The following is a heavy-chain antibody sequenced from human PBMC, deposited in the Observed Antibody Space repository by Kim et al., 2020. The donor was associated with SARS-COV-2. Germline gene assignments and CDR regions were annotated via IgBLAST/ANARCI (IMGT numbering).Heavy chain of an antibody. V-gene: IGHV1-2*02. J-gene: IGHJ4*02. CDR3: ARVEGYYYDSSGYRRSAAGRY. CDR2: INPNSGGT. CDR1: GYTFTGYY. Sequence: ASVKVSCKASGYTFTGYYMHWVRQAPGQGLEWMGWINPNSGGTNYAQKFQGRVTMTRDTSISTAYMELSRLRSDDTAVYYCARVEGYYYDSSGYRRSAAGRYWGQGALVTFSS. D-gene: IGHD3-22*01.